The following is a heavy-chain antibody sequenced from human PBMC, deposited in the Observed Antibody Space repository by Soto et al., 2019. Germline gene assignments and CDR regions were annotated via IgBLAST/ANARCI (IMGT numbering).Heavy chain of an antibody. CDR2: INAGNGNT. Sequence: QVQLVQSGAGEKKPGASVKVSCKASGYTFTSYAMHWVRQAPGQRLEWMGWINAGNGNTKYSQKFQGRVTITRDTAASTAYMELSSLRSEDTAVYYCARDPSYYGMDVWGQGTTVTVSS. CDR3: ARDPSYYGMDV. V-gene: IGHV1-3*05. CDR1: GYTFTSYA. J-gene: IGHJ6*02.